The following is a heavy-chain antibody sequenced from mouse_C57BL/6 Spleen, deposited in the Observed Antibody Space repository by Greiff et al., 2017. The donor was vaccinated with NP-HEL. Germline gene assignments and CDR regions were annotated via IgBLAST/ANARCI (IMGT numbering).Heavy chain of an antibody. J-gene: IGHJ4*01. V-gene: IGHV1-80*01. D-gene: IGHD2-5*01. Sequence: VKLMESGAELVKPGASVKISCKASGYAFSSYWMNWVKQRPGKGLEWIGQIYPGDGDTNYNRKFKGKATLTADKSSSTAYMQLSSLTSEDSAVYFCASYSNYYYAMDYWGQGTSVTVSS. CDR1: GYAFSSYW. CDR3: ASYSNYYYAMDY. CDR2: IYPGDGDT.